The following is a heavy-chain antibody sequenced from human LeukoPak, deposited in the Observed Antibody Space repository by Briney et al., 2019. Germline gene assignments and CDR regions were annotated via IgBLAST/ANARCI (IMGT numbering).Heavy chain of an antibody. D-gene: IGHD1-1*01. V-gene: IGHV4-59*01. J-gene: IGHJ6*03. CDR2: IHYTGST. Sequence: NPSETLSLTCTVSGGSISSYYWSWIRQPPGKGLECIGFIHYTGSTNYNPSLKSRVTISVDTSKNQFSLKLTSVTAADTAVYYCARGLVENYYYYYMDVWGKGTTVTISS. CDR3: ARGLVENYYYYYMDV. CDR1: GGSISSYY.